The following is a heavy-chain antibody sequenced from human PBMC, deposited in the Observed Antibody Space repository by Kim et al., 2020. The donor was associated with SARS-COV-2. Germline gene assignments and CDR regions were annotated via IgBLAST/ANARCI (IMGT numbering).Heavy chain of an antibody. V-gene: IGHV4-30-2*01. CDR2: IYHSGST. D-gene: IGHD1-26*01. CDR1: GGSISSGGYS. Sequence: SETLSLTCAVSGGSISSGGYSWSWIRKPPGKGLEWIGYIYHSGSTYYNPSLKSRVTISVDRSKNQFSLKLSSVTAADTAVYYCARDHYVGATDWGQGTLVTVSS. CDR3: ARDHYVGATD. J-gene: IGHJ4*02.